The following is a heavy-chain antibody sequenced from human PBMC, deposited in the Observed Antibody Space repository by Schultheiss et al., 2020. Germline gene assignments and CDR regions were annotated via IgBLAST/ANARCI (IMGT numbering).Heavy chain of an antibody. CDR1: GGSISSGGYY. V-gene: IGHV4-31*03. Sequence: SETLSLTCTVSGGSISSGGYYWSWIRQHPGKGLEWIGYIYYSGSTYYNPSLKSRVTISVDTSKNQFSLKLSSVTAADTAVYYCARTRYDILTGYPPYNWFDPWGQGTLVTVSS. CDR3: ARTRYDILTGYPPYNWFDP. CDR2: IYYSGST. D-gene: IGHD3-9*01. J-gene: IGHJ5*02.